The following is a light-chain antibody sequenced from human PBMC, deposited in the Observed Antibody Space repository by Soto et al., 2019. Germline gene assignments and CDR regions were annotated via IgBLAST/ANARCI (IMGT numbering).Light chain of an antibody. Sequence: DIQMTQSPSSLSASVGDRVTITCRPSQNIRTYLNWYQQKPGKAPKLLIYTASNLQSGAPSRFSGSGSGTDFTLTISSLQPEDFAVYYCQHSYNAPWSFGQGTKVDIK. CDR3: QHSYNAPWS. CDR1: QNIRTY. J-gene: IGKJ1*01. CDR2: TAS. V-gene: IGKV1-39*01.